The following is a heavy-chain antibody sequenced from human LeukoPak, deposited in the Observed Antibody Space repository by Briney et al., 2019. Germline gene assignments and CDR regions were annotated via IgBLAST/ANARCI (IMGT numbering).Heavy chain of an antibody. D-gene: IGHD4-11*01. J-gene: IGHJ4*01. Sequence: GKSLRLSSAASGFIFSHYGMHWVRQAPGKGLEWVAVIWSDATNRFYGASVKGRFTISRDNSQNTVFLQMNSLRAEDTAIYYCARDAQRGFDYSNSLEYWGHGTLVTVSS. CDR3: ARDAQRGFDYSNSLEY. CDR1: GFIFSHYG. V-gene: IGHV3-33*01. CDR2: IWSDATNR.